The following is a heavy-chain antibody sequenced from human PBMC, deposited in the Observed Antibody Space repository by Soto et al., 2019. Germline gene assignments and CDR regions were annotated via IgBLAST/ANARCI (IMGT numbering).Heavy chain of an antibody. CDR2: IWSDGSNK. Sequence: GGSLRLSCAASGFSFSTSGMHWVRQAPGKGLEWVAVIWSDGSNKNYADSVKGRFTISRDNSKNTLSLQMNSLRAEDTAVYYCARDLGGRPFDYWGQGTLVTVSS. V-gene: IGHV3-33*01. J-gene: IGHJ4*02. CDR3: ARDLGGRPFDY. D-gene: IGHD1-26*01. CDR1: GFSFSTSG.